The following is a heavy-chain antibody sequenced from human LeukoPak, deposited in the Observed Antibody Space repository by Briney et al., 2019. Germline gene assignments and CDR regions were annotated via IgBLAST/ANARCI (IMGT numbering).Heavy chain of an antibody. CDR3: ARTLGWEMPHFDY. J-gene: IGHJ4*02. D-gene: IGHD1-26*01. V-gene: IGHV1-2*02. Sequence: ASVKVSCKASGYTFTDYYMHWVRQAPGQGLEWMGWINPNSGGTNYAQKFQGMVTMTRDTSISTAYMELSRLKSDDTAVYYCARTLGWEMPHFDYWGQGTLVTVSS. CDR2: INPNSGGT. CDR1: GYTFTDYY.